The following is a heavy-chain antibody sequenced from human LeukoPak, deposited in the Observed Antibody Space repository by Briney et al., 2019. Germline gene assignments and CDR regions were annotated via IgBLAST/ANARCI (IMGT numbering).Heavy chain of an antibody. CDR1: GFTFSNYW. CDR3: ARDGSSFDY. CDR2: IKGDGSEI. J-gene: IGHJ4*02. Sequence: GGSLRLSCEVSGFTFSNYWMSWVRQAPGKRLEWVANIKGDGSEIYYVDSVKGRFTISRDNDKNSLYLQMNNLRAEDTAVYCCARDGSSFDYWGQGALVTVSS. V-gene: IGHV3-7*01. D-gene: IGHD2-15*01.